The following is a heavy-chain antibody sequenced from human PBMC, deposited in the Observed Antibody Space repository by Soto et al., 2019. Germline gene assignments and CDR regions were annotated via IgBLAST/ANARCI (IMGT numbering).Heavy chain of an antibody. D-gene: IGHD3-16*02. CDR2: MNPNSGNT. CDR1: EYTFTSYD. Sequence: GASVRVSGKASEYTFTSYDINWVRQATGQGLEWMGWMNPNSGNTGYAQKFQGRVTMTRNTSISTAYMELCSLRSEDTAVYYCARVRDYIWGSYRSDAFDIWGQGTMVTVSS. V-gene: IGHV1-8*01. CDR3: ARVRDYIWGSYRSDAFDI. J-gene: IGHJ3*02.